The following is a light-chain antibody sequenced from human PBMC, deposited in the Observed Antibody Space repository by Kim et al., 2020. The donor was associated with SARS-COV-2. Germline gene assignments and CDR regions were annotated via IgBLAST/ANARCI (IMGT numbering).Light chain of an antibody. Sequence: VSVSPGQTARTTCSGDALPKQYAYWYQQKPGQAPVLVIYKDSERPSGIPERFSGSSSGTTVTLTISGVQAEDEADYYCQSADSSVVFGGGTQLTVL. V-gene: IGLV3-25*03. CDR2: KDS. CDR3: QSADSSVV. CDR1: ALPKQY. J-gene: IGLJ2*01.